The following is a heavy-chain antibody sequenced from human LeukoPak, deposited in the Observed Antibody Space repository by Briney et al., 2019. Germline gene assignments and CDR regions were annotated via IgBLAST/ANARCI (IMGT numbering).Heavy chain of an antibody. CDR3: ARGDSSSSLEIDY. CDR1: GFTSSSYW. Sequence: PGGSLRLSCAASGFTSSSYWMSWVRQAPGKGLEWVANIKQDGSEKYYVDSVKGRFTISRDNAKNSLYLQMNSLRAEDTAVYYCARGDSSSSLEIDYWGQGTLVTVSS. J-gene: IGHJ4*02. V-gene: IGHV3-7*01. CDR2: IKQDGSEK. D-gene: IGHD6-6*01.